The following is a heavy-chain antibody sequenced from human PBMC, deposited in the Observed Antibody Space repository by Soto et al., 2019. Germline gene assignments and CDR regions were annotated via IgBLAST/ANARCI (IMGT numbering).Heavy chain of an antibody. D-gene: IGHD4-4*01. CDR2: INPGDSES. J-gene: IGHJ5*02. Sequence: GELMKISCKVAGYNCGGYGMGWVRQMPGKALEWMAIINPGDSESRYSPSFQGQVTISVDKSISTAYLQWSSLKASDTAMYYCASAHNNYAAPWGQGTLVTVSS. CDR3: ASAHNNYAAP. V-gene: IGHV5-51*01. CDR1: GYNCGGYG.